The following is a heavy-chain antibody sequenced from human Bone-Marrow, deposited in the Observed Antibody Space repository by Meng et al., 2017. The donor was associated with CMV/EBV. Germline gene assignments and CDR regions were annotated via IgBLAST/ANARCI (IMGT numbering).Heavy chain of an antibody. CDR3: ARDDYSNSGYYYYGMDV. J-gene: IGHJ6*02. V-gene: IGHV4-34*01. CDR1: GGSFSGYY. D-gene: IGHD4-11*01. CDR2: INHSGST. Sequence: GSLRLSCAVYGGSFSGYYWSWIRQPPGKGLEWIGEINHSGSTNYNPSLKSRVTISVDTSKNQFSLKLSSVTAADTAVYYCARDDYSNSGYYYYGMDVWGQGTTVTVSS.